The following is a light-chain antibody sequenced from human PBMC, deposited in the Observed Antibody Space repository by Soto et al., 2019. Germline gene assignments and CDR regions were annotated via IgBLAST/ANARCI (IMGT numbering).Light chain of an antibody. J-gene: IGKJ1*01. V-gene: IGKV3-20*01. Sequence: IVLTHSPGTLSFSAWQRSTLSSRASQSVSSSYLAWYQQKPGQAPRLLIYGASSRATGIPDRFSGSGSGTDFTLTISRPEPEDFAVYYCQQYGSSRTFGQGTKVDI. CDR3: QQYGSSRT. CDR2: GAS. CDR1: QSVSSSY.